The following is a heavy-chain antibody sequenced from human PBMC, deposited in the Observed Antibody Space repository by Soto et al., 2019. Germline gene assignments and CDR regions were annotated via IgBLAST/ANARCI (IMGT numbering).Heavy chain of an antibody. CDR2: ISYDGSNK. D-gene: IGHD4-4*01. CDR1: GFTFSSYA. V-gene: IGHV3-30*09. J-gene: IGHJ5*02. Sequence: GGSLRLSCAASGFTFSSYAMHWVRQAPGKGLEWVAVISYDGSNKYYADSVKGRFAISRENSKNTLYLQMNSLRAEDTAVYYCARDLDYSNYERGQAGWFDPWGQGTLVTVSS. CDR3: ARDLDYSNYERGQAGWFDP.